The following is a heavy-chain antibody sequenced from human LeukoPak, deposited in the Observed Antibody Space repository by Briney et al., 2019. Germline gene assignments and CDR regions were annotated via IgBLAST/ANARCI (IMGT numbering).Heavy chain of an antibody. Sequence: SETLSLTCTVSGGSISSYYWSWIRQPPRKGLEWIGYIYYSGSTNYNPSLKSRVTISVDTSKNQFSLKLSSVTAADTAVYYCARAGVYDFWSGTSYYYYYMDVWGKGTTVTVSS. J-gene: IGHJ6*03. CDR2: IYYSGST. V-gene: IGHV4-59*01. CDR3: ARAGVYDFWSGTSYYYYYMDV. D-gene: IGHD3-3*01. CDR1: GGSISSYY.